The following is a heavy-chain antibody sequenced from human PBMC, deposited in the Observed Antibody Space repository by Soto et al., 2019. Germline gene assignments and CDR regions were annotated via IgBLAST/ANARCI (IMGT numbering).Heavy chain of an antibody. CDR1: GYIFTSYD. CDR3: ARRAETNGWNGFGADKYYFDF. V-gene: IGHV1-2*02. Sequence: GASVKVSCKASGYIFTSYDINWVRQATGQGLEWMGWVNPNSGGTNYAQRFQGRVTMTRDTPISTAYMELSRLRSEDTAVYYCARRAETNGWNGFGADKYYFDFCGQGTLVTVSS. D-gene: IGHD1-1*01. CDR2: VNPNSGGT. J-gene: IGHJ4*02.